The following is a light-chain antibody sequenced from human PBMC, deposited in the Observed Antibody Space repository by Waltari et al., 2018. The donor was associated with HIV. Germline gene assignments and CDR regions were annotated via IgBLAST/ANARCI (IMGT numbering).Light chain of an antibody. CDR1: QRLVHTDGNTC. CDR3: MQGLHWPYT. CDR2: QVS. V-gene: IGKV2-30*02. J-gene: IGKJ2*01. Sequence: DVVMTQSPLSLPVTLGQPASISCTSTQRLVHTDGNTCLSWFQQRPGQSPRRLLYQVSMRDSGVPDRFSGSGSGTDFTLKISRVDAEDVGVYYCMQGLHWPYTFGQGTKLEIK.